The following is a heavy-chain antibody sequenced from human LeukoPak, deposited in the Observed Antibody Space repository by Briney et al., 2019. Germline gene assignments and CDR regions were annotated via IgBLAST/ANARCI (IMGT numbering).Heavy chain of an antibody. CDR2: IYHSQST. V-gene: IGHV4-30-2*01. CDR3: ARGDSRPDY. J-gene: IGHJ4*02. Sequence: SQTLSPTCVVSGGSMSSGGYSWSWIRQPPGKGLEWIGYIYHSQSTNYNPSLKSRVTISEDRSKNQFSLKLSSVTAADTAVYYCARGDSRPDYWGQGILVTVSS. CDR1: GGSMSSGGYS. D-gene: IGHD5-18*01.